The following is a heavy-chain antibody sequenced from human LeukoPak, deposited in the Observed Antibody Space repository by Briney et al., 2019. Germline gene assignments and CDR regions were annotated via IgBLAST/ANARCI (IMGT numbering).Heavy chain of an antibody. CDR1: GFTFSSYW. V-gene: IGHV3-7*01. CDR2: IKQDGSEK. D-gene: IGHD1-26*01. Sequence: PGGSLRLSCAASGFTFSSYWMSWVRQAPGKGLEWVANIKQDGSEKYYVDSVKGRFTISRDNAKNSLYLQTNSLRAEDTAVYYCARAHFIWWELSRPGAFDIWGQGTMVTVSS. CDR3: ARAHFIWWELSRPGAFDI. J-gene: IGHJ3*02.